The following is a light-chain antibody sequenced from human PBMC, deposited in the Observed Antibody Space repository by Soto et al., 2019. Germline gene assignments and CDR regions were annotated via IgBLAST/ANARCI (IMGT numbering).Light chain of an antibody. Sequence: QSVLTQPPSVSAAPGQKVTISCSGSSSNIGNNYVSRYQHLPGTAPKLLIYENNKRPSGIPDRFSGSKSGTSATLGITGLQTGDEAEYYCGTWQSSLSAGVFGGGTKVTVL. J-gene: IGLJ2*01. CDR2: ENN. V-gene: IGLV1-51*02. CDR1: SSNIGNNY. CDR3: GTWQSSLSAGV.